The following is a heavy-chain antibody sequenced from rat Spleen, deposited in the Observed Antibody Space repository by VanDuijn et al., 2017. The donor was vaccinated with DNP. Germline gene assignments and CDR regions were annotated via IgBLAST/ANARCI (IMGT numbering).Heavy chain of an antibody. CDR2: ISIGGGGT. V-gene: IGHV5-25*01. CDR1: GFTFSDYY. D-gene: IGHD1-6*01. CDR3: ARQRVMYTTATGFAY. Sequence: EVKLVESGGGLVQPGRSLKLSCAGSGFTFSDYYMAWVRQTPTKGLDWVATISIGGGGTYYPDSVKGRFTISRDNAKSSLYLQMNSLRSEDTATYYCARQRVMYTTATGFAYWGQGTLVTVSS. J-gene: IGHJ3*01.